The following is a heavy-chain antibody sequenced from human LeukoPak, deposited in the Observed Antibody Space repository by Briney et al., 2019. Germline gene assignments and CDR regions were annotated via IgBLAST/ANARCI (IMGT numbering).Heavy chain of an antibody. D-gene: IGHD4-17*01. Sequence: GGSLRLSCVASGFSFSNYWMHWVRQAPGKGLVWVSRINGDGTSTSTSYADSVKGRFTISRDNAKNTLYLHMNTLRAEDTAVYYCARDRDFGAPDYWGQGTLVTVFS. J-gene: IGHJ4*02. CDR3: ARDRDFGAPDY. CDR1: GFSFSNYW. CDR2: INGDGTSTST. V-gene: IGHV3-74*01.